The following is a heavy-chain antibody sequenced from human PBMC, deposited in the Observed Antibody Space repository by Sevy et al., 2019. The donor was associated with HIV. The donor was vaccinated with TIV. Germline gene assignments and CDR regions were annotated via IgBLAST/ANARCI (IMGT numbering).Heavy chain of an antibody. Sequence: GGSLRLSCAASGFTFSKYSMSWVRQPPGKGLEWVSTLCFGCGEINYSNSVKGRFTISKDNSKSSVYLQMNNLRPEDTAVYYCAREGCTKPHDYRGQGTLVTASS. J-gene: IGHJ4*02. CDR2: LCFGCGEI. V-gene: IGHV3-23*01. CDR1: GFTFSKYS. D-gene: IGHD2-8*01. CDR3: AREGCTKPHDY.